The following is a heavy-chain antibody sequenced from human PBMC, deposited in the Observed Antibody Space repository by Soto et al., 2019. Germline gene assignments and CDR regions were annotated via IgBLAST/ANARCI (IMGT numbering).Heavy chain of an antibody. CDR3: ARDLAPPAYNLYHSGMDF. CDR2: ISAYNGNT. D-gene: IGHD3-16*01. CDR1: GYTYTSYG. Sequence: ASVKVSCKASGYTYTSYGISWVRQAPGQGLEWMGWISAYNGNTNYAQKLQGRVTLTTDTSTSTAYMELRSLRSDDTAVYYCARDLAPPAYNLYHSGMDFWGQGTTRTVS. V-gene: IGHV1-18*04. J-gene: IGHJ6*02.